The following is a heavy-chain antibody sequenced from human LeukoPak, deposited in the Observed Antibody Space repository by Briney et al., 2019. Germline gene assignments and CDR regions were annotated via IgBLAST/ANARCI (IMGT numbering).Heavy chain of an antibody. CDR2: IHHSGST. CDR3: ARTFTAGYCSSTSCSGEGVYFDY. J-gene: IGHJ4*02. D-gene: IGHD2-2*01. V-gene: IGHV4-4*02. Sequence: SETLSLTCGVSGGSISSSNWWSWVRQPPGKGLEWIGEIHHSGSTNYNASLKSRVTISVDKSKNQISLKLSSVTAADTAVYYCARTFTAGYCSSTSCSGEGVYFDYWGQGTLVTVSS. CDR1: GGSISSSNW.